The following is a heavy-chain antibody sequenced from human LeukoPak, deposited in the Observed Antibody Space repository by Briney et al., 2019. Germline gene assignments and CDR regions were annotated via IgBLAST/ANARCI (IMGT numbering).Heavy chain of an antibody. Sequence: GASVKVSCKASGYTFTSYYMHWVRQASGQGLEWMGIINPSGGSTSYAQKFQGRVTMTRDTSTSTVYMELSSLRSEDTAVYYCARGGRVMKHGDYVYPGDYWGQGTLVTVSS. V-gene: IGHV1-46*01. D-gene: IGHD4-17*01. CDR3: ARGGRVMKHGDYVYPGDY. CDR1: GYTFTSYY. J-gene: IGHJ4*02. CDR2: INPSGGST.